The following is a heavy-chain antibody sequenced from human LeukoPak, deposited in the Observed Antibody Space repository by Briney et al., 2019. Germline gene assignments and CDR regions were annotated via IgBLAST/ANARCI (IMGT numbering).Heavy chain of an antibody. J-gene: IGHJ4*02. Sequence: SEALSLTCAVYGGSFSGYYCSWIRQPPGKGLEWIGEINHSGSTSYNPSLKSRVTISVDTSKNQFSLKLSSATAAYTAVYYCASSRATIRSSGWYNYWGEGTLVTVSS. CDR3: ASSRATIRSSGWYNY. V-gene: IGHV4-34*01. CDR2: INHSGST. CDR1: GGSFSGYY. D-gene: IGHD6-19*01.